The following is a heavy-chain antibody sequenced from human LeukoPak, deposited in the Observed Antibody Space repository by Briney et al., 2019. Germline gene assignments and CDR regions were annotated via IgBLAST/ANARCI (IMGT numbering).Heavy chain of an antibody. CDR3: ARDSEYCSSTSCFAFDY. V-gene: IGHV1-69*13. J-gene: IGHJ4*02. Sequence: SVKVSCKASGGTFSSYAISWVRQPPGQGLEWMGGIIPIFGTANYAQKFQGRVTITADESTSTAYMELSSLRSEDTAVYYCARDSEYCSSTSCFAFDYWGQGTLVTVSS. CDR2: IIPIFGTA. D-gene: IGHD2-2*01. CDR1: GGTFSSYA.